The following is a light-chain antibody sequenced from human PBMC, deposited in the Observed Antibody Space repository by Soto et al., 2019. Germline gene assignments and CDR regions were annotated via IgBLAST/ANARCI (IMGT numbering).Light chain of an antibody. CDR3: QQFNNFPRT. J-gene: IGKJ4*01. CDR2: GAS. Sequence: AIQLTQSPSSLSASVGDRVTITCRASQGLNRALAWYQLRPGKTPKLLIYGASILEGGVPSRFSGSGSGTDFTLTINSLQPEDFATYYCQQFNNFPRTFGGGTRVEF. CDR1: QGLNRA. V-gene: IGKV1D-13*01.